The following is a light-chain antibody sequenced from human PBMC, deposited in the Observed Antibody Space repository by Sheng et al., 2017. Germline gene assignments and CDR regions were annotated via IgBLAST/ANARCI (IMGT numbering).Light chain of an antibody. Sequence: DIVMTQSPDSLAVSLGERATINCKSSQSVLYSSNNNNYLAWYQQKPGQPPKLLIYWASTRESGVPDRFSGSGSGTDFTLTISSLQAEDVAVYYCQQYXSSPWTFGQGTKVEIK. V-gene: IGKV4-1*01. CDR3: QQYXSSPWT. CDR1: QSVLYSSNNNNY. J-gene: IGKJ1*01. CDR2: WAS.